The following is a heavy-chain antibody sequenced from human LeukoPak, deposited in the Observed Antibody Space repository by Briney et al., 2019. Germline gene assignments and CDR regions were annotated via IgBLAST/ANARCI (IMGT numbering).Heavy chain of an antibody. V-gene: IGHV3-30*01. Sequence: GGSLRLSCAASGFTFSSYAMHWVRQAPGKGLEWVAVISYDGSNKYYADSVKGRFTISRDNSKNTLYLQMNSLRAEDTAVFYCARDAPHYYYDSSGYLDYWGQGTLVTVSS. D-gene: IGHD3-22*01. CDR3: ARDAPHYYYDSSGYLDY. J-gene: IGHJ4*02. CDR2: ISYDGSNK. CDR1: GFTFSSYA.